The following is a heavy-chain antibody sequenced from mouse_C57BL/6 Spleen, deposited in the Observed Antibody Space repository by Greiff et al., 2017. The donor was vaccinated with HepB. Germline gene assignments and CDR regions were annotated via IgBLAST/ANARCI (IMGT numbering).Heavy chain of an antibody. CDR3: SRYSDGYYVYYYAMDY. CDR2: INPSNGGT. J-gene: IGHJ4*01. Sequence: QVQLQQPGTELVKPGASVKLSCKASGYTFTSYWMHWVKQRPGQGLEWIGNINPSNGGTNYNEKFKSKATLTVDKSSSTAYMQLSSLTSEDSAVYYCSRYSDGYYVYYYAMDYWGQGTSVTVSS. CDR1: GYTFTSYW. D-gene: IGHD2-3*01. V-gene: IGHV1-53*01.